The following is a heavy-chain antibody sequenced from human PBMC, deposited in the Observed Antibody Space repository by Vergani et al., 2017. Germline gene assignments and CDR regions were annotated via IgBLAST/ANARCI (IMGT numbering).Heavy chain of an antibody. J-gene: IGHJ4*02. CDR2: IYYSGST. CDR3: ARKVAVAGTSTDFDY. V-gene: IGHV4-39*07. D-gene: IGHD6-19*01. CDR1: GGSISSSSYY. Sequence: QLQLQESGPGLVKPSETLSLTCTVSGGSISSSSYYWGWIRQPPGKGLEWIGSIYYSGSTYYNPSLKSRVTISVDTSKNQFPLKLSSVTAADTAVYYCARKVAVAGTSTDFDYWGQGTLVTVSS.